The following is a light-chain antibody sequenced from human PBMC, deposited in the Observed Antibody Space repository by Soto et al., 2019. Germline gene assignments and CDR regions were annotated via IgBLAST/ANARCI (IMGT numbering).Light chain of an antibody. CDR3: QQYNNWLIT. V-gene: IGKV3-15*01. J-gene: IGKJ5*01. CDR2: GAS. CDR1: QSVSGN. Sequence: EIVMTQSPATLSVSPGERATLSCRASQSVSGNLAWYQQKPGQAPRLLIYGASTRATGIPARFSGSGSGTEFTLTISSLQSEDFAVYYCQQYNNWLITFGQGTRLGIK.